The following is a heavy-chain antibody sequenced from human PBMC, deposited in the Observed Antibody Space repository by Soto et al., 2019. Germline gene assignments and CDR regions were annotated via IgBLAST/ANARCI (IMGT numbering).Heavy chain of an antibody. V-gene: IGHV1-2*04. J-gene: IGHJ6*02. CDR3: ARGDSTDCSNGVCSFFYNHDMDV. CDR1: GYSFTDYH. Sequence: ASVKVSCKASGYSFTDYHIHWVRQAPGQGLEWLGRINPKSGGTSTAQKFQGWVTMSTDTSISTASMELTRLTSDDTAIYYCARGDSTDCSNGVCSFFYNHDMDVWGQGTTVTVSS. D-gene: IGHD2-8*01. CDR2: INPKSGGT.